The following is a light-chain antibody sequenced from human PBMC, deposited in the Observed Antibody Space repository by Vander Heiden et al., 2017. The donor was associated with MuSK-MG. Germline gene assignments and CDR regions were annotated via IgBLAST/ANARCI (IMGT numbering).Light chain of an antibody. Sequence: IQMTQSPSSLSASIGDRITISCRASQDISDYLAWFQQKPGKAPKSLIYGAYRLQSGVPSKSSGRGPGTDFTLSISILQPADLATYYSQQDKSYPLTFGGGTKVEIK. CDR3: QQDKSYPLT. CDR1: QDISDY. V-gene: IGKV1-16*02. CDR2: GAY. J-gene: IGKJ4*01.